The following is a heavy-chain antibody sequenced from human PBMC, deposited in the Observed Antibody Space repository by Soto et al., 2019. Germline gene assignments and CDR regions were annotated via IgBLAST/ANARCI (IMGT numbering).Heavy chain of an antibody. V-gene: IGHV3-7*03. D-gene: IGHD3-16*02. CDR3: ARDGLLFSGPYRPSRFDY. CDR2: IKHDTSEA. J-gene: IGHJ4*02. CDR1: GFKFSDYW. Sequence: DVQLVESGGGWVQPGRSLRLSCAASGFKFSDYWMSWVRQAPGKGLEWVGNIKHDTSEAHYADSVKGRFTITRDNIKNFLFLQMMDLRADDTSSYYCARDGLLFSGPYRPSRFDYWGLGALVTVSS.